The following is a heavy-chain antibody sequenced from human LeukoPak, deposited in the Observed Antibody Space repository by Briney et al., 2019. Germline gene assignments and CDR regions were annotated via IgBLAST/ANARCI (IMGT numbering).Heavy chain of an antibody. CDR3: GMSGDRVPLQDDVFDV. CDR2: IYPGDSGP. J-gene: IGHJ3*01. Sequence: LGESLKISCKVSGYSFTSYCIGWVRQMPGKGLEWMGIIYPGDSGPTYSPSFQGQVTISVDKSINTAYLQWSSLQASDTTMYYCGMSGDRVPLQDDVFDVWGQGTMVTVST. V-gene: IGHV5-51*01. CDR1: GYSFTSYC. D-gene: IGHD1-26*01.